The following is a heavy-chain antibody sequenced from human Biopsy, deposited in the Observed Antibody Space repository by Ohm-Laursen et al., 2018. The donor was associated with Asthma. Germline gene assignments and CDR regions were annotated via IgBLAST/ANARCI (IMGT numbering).Heavy chain of an antibody. V-gene: IGHV1-3*01. CDR2: INAANGNT. D-gene: IGHD3-9*01. CDR3: AKTYFDFLTGQVHDAFAM. J-gene: IGHJ3*02. CDR1: GYTFINYA. Sequence: ASVKVSCKASGYTFINYAIHWVRQTPGHSLEWMGWINAANGNTKHSQKFQGRLTISRDTSASTAYMDLSSLRSEDTAVYYCAKTYFDFLTGQVHDAFAMWGQGTMVTVSS.